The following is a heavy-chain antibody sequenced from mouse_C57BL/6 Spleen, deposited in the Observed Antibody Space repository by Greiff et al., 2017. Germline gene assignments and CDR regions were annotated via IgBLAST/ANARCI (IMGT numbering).Heavy chain of an antibody. J-gene: IGHJ2*01. D-gene: IGHD2-2*01. V-gene: IGHV1-50*01. Sequence: QVQLQQSGAELVKPGASVKLSCKASGYTFTSYWMQWVKQRPGQGLEWIGEIDPSDSYTNYNQKFKGKATLTVDTSSSTAYMQLSSLTSEDSAVYYCARRGGYDRFDYGGQGTTLTVSS. CDR2: IDPSDSYT. CDR1: GYTFTSYW. CDR3: ARRGGYDRFDY.